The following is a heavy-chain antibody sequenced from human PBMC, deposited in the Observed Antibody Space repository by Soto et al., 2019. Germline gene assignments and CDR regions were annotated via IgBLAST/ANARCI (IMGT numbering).Heavy chain of an antibody. Sequence: ASVKVSCKTSGYTFSDNYLHWVRQAPGQGLEWIGWISPKSGGSNYARKFQGRVTMTRDTAISTAYMELSRLTSDDTAVYYCARNRRLPPYAAKIKVLDVWRQGTTVTVSS. V-gene: IGHV1-2*02. CDR2: ISPKSGGS. CDR1: GYTFSDNY. CDR3: ARNRRLPPYAAKIKVLDV. D-gene: IGHD6-13*01. J-gene: IGHJ6*01.